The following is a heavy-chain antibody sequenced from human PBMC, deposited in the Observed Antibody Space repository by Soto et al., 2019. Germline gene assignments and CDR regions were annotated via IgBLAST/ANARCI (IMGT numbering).Heavy chain of an antibody. CDR2: ISGSGTTT. V-gene: IGHV3-23*01. J-gene: IGHJ3*02. CDR1: GFTFSSYA. CDR3: AKDLEVGAPWASDI. D-gene: IGHD1-26*01. Sequence: EVQLLESGGGLVQPGGSLRLSCAASGFTFSSYAMTWVRQAPGKGLEWVSTISGSGTTTYYADSVQGRFTISRDNSKNTLYLQMNSLRADDTADHYCAKDLEVGAPWASDIWGQGTMVTVSS.